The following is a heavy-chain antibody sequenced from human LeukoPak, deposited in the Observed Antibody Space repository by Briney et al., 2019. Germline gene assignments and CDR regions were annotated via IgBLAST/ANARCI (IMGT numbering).Heavy chain of an antibody. CDR3: ASHGRIMEWLIYY. J-gene: IGHJ4*02. CDR1: GYAISSHRYY. CDR2: MFYGGST. D-gene: IGHD3-3*01. Sequence: SETLSLTCTVSGYAISSHRYYWGWIRQPPGKGLEWLGSMFYGGSTYYNPSLKSRVTISVDRSKNQFSLKVSSVTAADTAIYYGASHGRIMEWLIYYWGPGTLVTVSS. V-gene: IGHV4-39*01.